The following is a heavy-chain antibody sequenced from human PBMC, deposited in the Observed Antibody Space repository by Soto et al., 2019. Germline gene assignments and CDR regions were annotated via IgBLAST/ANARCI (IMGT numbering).Heavy chain of an antibody. V-gene: IGHV3-43*01. CDR2: ISWDGGST. Sequence: GGSLRLSCAASGFTFDDYTMHWVRQAPGKGLEWVSLISWDGGSTYYADSVKGRFTISRDNSKNSLYLQMNSLRTEDTALYYCAKDLNTAMVTDYYYYMDVWGKGTTVTVSS. D-gene: IGHD5-18*01. CDR1: GFTFDDYT. CDR3: AKDLNTAMVTDYYYYMDV. J-gene: IGHJ6*03.